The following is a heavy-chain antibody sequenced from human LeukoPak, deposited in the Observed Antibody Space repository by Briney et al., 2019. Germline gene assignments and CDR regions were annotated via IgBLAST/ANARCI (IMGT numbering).Heavy chain of an antibody. CDR3: VRGGYSFNWFDP. Sequence: SVKVSCKASGGTFSSYAISWVRQAPGQGLEWMGGIIPIFGTANYAQKFQGRVTITADESTSTAYMELSSLRSEDTAVYYCVRGGYSFNWFDPWGQGTLVTVSS. CDR2: IIPIFGTA. D-gene: IGHD5-18*01. V-gene: IGHV1-69*01. CDR1: GGTFSSYA. J-gene: IGHJ5*02.